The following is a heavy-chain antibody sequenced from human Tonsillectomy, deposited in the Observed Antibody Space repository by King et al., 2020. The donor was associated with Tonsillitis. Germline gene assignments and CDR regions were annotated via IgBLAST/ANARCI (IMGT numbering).Heavy chain of an antibody. V-gene: IGHV1-8*01. CDR2: MNPNSGNT. J-gene: IGHJ4*02. Sequence: QLVQSGAEVKKPGASVKVSCKASGYTFISYDINWVRQATGQGLEWMGWMNPNSGNTGYAQKFQGRVSMTRNTSISTAYMELKSLRSEDTAIYYCARGYYRGSGRPGDYWGQGTLVTVSS. CDR1: GYTFISYD. CDR3: ARGYYRGSGRPGDY. D-gene: IGHD3-10*01.